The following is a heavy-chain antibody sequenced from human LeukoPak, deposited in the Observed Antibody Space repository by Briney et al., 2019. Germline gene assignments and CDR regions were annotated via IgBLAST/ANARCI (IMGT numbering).Heavy chain of an antibody. V-gene: IGHV4-31*03. CDR3: ARDRVAVVRGVIGGMDV. J-gene: IGHJ6*04. Sequence: SQTLSLTCTVSGGSISSGGYYWSWIRQPPGKGLEWIGYIYYSGSTYYNPSLKSRVTISVDTSKNQFSLKLSSVTAADTAVYYCARDRVAVVRGVIGGMDVWGKGTTVTVSS. CDR2: IYYSGST. CDR1: GGSISSGGYY. D-gene: IGHD3-10*01.